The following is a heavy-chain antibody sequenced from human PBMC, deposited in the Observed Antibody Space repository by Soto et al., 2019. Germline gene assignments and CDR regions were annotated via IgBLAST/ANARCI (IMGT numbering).Heavy chain of an antibody. CDR1: GGTFRTSA. Sequence: QVQLEQSGAEVKKPGSSVKVSCKASGGTFRTSAISWVRQAPGQGLEWMGGIMPIFRTPDYAQKFQGRVIITADEFTGTAYMELSGLRSDDTAVYYGARDKDRPQLGGNYYYILDVWGQGTTITVSS. CDR3: ARDKDRPQLGGNYYYILDV. J-gene: IGHJ6*02. CDR2: IMPIFRTP. D-gene: IGHD3-3*02. V-gene: IGHV1-69*12.